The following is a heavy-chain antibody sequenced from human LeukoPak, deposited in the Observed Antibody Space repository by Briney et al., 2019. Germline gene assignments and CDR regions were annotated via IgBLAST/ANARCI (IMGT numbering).Heavy chain of an antibody. J-gene: IGHJ4*02. D-gene: IGHD2/OR15-2a*01. CDR2: ISDIGSI. Sequence: PSETLSLTCTVSGGSISSYYWSWIRQPPGKGLEWIAYISDIGSINYNPSLKSRVTISLDTSKNQFSLKRSSVTAADTAVYYCAGRHPRNTVDFWGQGTLVTVSS. CDR3: AGRHPRNTVDF. V-gene: IGHV4-59*08. CDR1: GGSISSYY.